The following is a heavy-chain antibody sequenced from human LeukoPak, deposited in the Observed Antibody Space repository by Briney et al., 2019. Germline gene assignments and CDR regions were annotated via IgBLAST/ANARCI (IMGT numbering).Heavy chain of an antibody. Sequence: GGSLRLSCAASGFTFSSYAMSWVRQAPGKGLEWVSAISGSGGSTYYADSVKGRFTISRDNSKNTLYLQMNSLKTEDTAVYYCTTEYNFNYYDSSGYYYWGQGALVTVSS. CDR1: GFTFSSYA. CDR2: ISGSGGST. D-gene: IGHD3-22*01. V-gene: IGHV3-23*01. J-gene: IGHJ4*02. CDR3: TTEYNFNYYDSSGYYY.